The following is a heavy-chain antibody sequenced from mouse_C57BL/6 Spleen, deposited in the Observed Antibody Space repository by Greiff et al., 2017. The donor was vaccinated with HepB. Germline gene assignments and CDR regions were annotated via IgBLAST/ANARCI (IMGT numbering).Heavy chain of an antibody. CDR2: ISYSGST. D-gene: IGHD2-14*01. Sequence: EVKLQESGPGMVKPSQSLSLTCTVTGYSITSGYDWHWIRHFPGNKLEWMGYISYSGSTNYNPSLKSRISITHDTSKNHFFLKLNSVTTEDTATYYCASSVREGYYYAMDYWGQGTSVTVSS. V-gene: IGHV3-1*01. J-gene: IGHJ4*01. CDR3: ASSVREGYYYAMDY. CDR1: GYSITSGYD.